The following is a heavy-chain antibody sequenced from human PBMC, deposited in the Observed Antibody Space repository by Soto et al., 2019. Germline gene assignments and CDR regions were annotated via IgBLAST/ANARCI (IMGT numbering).Heavy chain of an antibody. Sequence: GGSLRLSCAASGFTFSSYGMHWVRQAPGKELEWVAVISYDGSNKYYADSVKGRFTISRDNSKNTLYLQMNSLRAEDTAVYYCAKEAESNYFDYWGQGTLVTVSS. CDR2: ISYDGSNK. D-gene: IGHD6-19*01. J-gene: IGHJ4*02. V-gene: IGHV3-30*18. CDR1: GFTFSSYG. CDR3: AKEAESNYFDY.